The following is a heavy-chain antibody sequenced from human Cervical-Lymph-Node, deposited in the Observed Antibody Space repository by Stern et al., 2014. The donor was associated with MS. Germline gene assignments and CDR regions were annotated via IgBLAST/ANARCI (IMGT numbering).Heavy chain of an antibody. CDR3: AREATRIIVGIDY. CDR2: CKHKSDAT. CDR1: GYDFPGSF. Sequence: VKLGGSGARLKKPGSSLRVPCKASGYDFPGSFINWGRQSPGQGLEWMGRCKHKSDATTYAQNFQDRVTLTRDTSIGTAYLELSRLTSADTAVYYCAREATRIIVGIDYWGQGTPVTVSA. V-gene: IGHV1-2*06. J-gene: IGHJ4*02. D-gene: IGHD2/OR15-2a*01.